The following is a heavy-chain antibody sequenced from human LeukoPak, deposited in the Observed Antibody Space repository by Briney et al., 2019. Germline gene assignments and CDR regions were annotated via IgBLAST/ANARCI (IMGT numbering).Heavy chain of an antibody. CDR1: GFTVSDNY. Sequence: GRSRRLSCAASGFTVSDNYMSWVRQAPGNGLEWVSVMYSRGGTYYANSVKARFTLSRDISKNTLYLQMNGLRNEDTAMYYCARDAPQVPAAGVLASWGQGTLVIVSS. CDR2: MYSRGGT. CDR3: ARDAPQVPAAGVLAS. J-gene: IGHJ5*02. V-gene: IGHV3-53*01. D-gene: IGHD6-13*01.